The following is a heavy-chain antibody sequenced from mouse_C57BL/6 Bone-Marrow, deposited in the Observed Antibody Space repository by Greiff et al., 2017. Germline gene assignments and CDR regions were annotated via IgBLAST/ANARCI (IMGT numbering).Heavy chain of an antibody. J-gene: IGHJ4*01. CDR1: GFTFSDSY. CDR3: ARERRGGYAMDY. Sequence: EVKLMESEGGLVQPGSSMKLSCTASGFTFSDSYMAWVRQVPEKGLEWVANINYDGSSTYYLDSLKSRFIISRDNAKNILYLQMSRLKSEDTATYYCARERRGGYAMDYGGQGTAVTVSS. V-gene: IGHV5-16*01. CDR2: INYDGSST.